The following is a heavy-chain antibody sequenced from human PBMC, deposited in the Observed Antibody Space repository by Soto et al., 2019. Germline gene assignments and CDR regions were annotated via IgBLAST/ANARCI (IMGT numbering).Heavy chain of an antibody. Sequence: PGGSLRLSCAASGFTFSSYGMSWIRQAPGKGLEWVSYISSSGSTIYYADSVKGRFTISRDNAKNSLYLQMNSLRAEDTAVYYCAREIGYSYGPFDYWGQGTLVTVSS. D-gene: IGHD5-18*01. J-gene: IGHJ4*02. CDR1: GFTFSSYG. V-gene: IGHV3-11*01. CDR2: ISSSGSTI. CDR3: AREIGYSYGPFDY.